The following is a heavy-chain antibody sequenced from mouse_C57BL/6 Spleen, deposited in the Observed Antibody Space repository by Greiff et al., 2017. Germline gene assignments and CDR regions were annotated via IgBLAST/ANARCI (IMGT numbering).Heavy chain of an antibody. CDR2: IDPSDSYT. Sequence: QVQLQQSGAELVRPGTSVKLSCKASGYTFTSYWMHWVKQRPGQGLEWIGVIDPSDSYTNYNQKFKGKATLTVDTSSSTAYMQLSSLTSEDSAVYYCARRLITTVVATGFDYWGQGTTLTVSS. V-gene: IGHV1-59*01. CDR3: ARRLITTVVATGFDY. CDR1: GYTFTSYW. D-gene: IGHD1-1*01. J-gene: IGHJ2*01.